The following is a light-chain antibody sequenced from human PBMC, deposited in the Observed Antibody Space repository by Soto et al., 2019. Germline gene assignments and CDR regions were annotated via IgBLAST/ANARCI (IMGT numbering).Light chain of an antibody. CDR3: QQYNNWPPCT. Sequence: EIMMTQSPATLSVSPGEIATLSCRASQSVGTTLAWYQQKPGQAPRLLIYGASTRSTGIPARFSGSGSGTDLTLTISSLQSEDFAVYYCQQYNNWPPCTFGQGTKLEIK. J-gene: IGKJ2*02. CDR1: QSVGTT. V-gene: IGKV3-15*01. CDR2: GAS.